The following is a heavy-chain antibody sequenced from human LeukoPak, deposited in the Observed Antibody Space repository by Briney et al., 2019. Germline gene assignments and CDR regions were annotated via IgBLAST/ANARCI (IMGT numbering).Heavy chain of an antibody. CDR2: IFYSGST. CDR3: ARGIEQLVILNY. D-gene: IGHD6-13*01. J-gene: IGHJ4*02. V-gene: IGHV4-59*01. Sequence: SETLSLTCTVSGGYISSYYWSWIRQPPGKGLEWLGYIFYSGSTSYNPSLNGRVTISIDTSKNQFSLKLSSVTAADTAVYYCARGIEQLVILNYWGQGTLLSVSS. CDR1: GGYISSYY.